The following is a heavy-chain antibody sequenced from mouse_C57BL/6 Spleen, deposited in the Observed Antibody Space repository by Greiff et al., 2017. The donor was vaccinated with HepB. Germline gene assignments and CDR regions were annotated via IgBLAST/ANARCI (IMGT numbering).Heavy chain of an antibody. J-gene: IGHJ3*01. CDR2: ISDGGSYT. Sequence: EVKVVESGGGLVKPGGSLKLSCAASGFTFSSYAMSWVRQTPEKRLEWVATISDGGSYTYYPDNVKGRFTISRDNAKNNLYLQMSHLKSEDTAMYYCARGRPESAYWGQGTLVTVSA. CDR1: GFTFSSYA. D-gene: IGHD1-1*01. V-gene: IGHV5-4*03. CDR3: ARGRPESAY.